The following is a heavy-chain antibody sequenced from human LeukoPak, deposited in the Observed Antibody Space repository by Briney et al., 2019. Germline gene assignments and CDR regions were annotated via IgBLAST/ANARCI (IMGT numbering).Heavy chain of an antibody. CDR3: ASGRRYYDSSGYPLFDY. V-gene: IGHV3-66*01. D-gene: IGHD3-22*01. J-gene: IGHJ4*02. CDR1: GFTFSSYS. CDR2: IYSGGST. Sequence: GSLRLSCAASGFTFSSYSMNWVRQAPGKGLEWVSVIYSGGSTYYADSVKGRFTISRDNSKNTLYLQMNSLRAEDTAVYYCASGRRYYDSSGYPLFDYWGQGTLVTVSS.